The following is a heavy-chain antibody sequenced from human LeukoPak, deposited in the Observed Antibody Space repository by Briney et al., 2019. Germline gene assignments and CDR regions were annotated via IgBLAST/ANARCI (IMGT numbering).Heavy chain of an antibody. Sequence: GGSLRLSCAASGFTFDDYAMHWVRQAPGKGLEWVSLISWDGDSTHYPESVKGRFTISRDNSKNSLYPQMNSLRAEDAALYYCARGTEFHSSSELPFLDYWGQGTLVTVSS. V-gene: IGHV3-43D*03. CDR2: ISWDGDST. D-gene: IGHD6-6*01. CDR1: GFTFDDYA. CDR3: ARGTEFHSSSELPFLDY. J-gene: IGHJ4*02.